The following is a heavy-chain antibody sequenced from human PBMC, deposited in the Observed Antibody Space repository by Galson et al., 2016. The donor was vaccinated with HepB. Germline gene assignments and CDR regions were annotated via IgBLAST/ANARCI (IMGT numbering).Heavy chain of an antibody. CDR1: GFTFSNAW. Sequence: SLRLSCAASGFTFSNAWMNWVRQAPGKGLEWVAVIWYDGSNKYYADSVKGRFTISRDNSKNTLYLQMNGLRAEDTAVYYCAKVIGRDAYYYYGMDVWGQGTTVTVAS. D-gene: IGHD2/OR15-2a*01. CDR2: IWYDGSNK. J-gene: IGHJ6*02. V-gene: IGHV3-33*06. CDR3: AKVIGRDAYYYYGMDV.